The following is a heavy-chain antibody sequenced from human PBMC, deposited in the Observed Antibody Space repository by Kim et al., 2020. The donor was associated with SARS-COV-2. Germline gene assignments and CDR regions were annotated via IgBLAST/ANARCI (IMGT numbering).Heavy chain of an antibody. CDR2: IDPSDSYT. D-gene: IGHD6-13*01. V-gene: IGHV5-10-1*01. Sequence: GESLKISCKGSGYSFTSYWISWVRQMPGKGLEWMGRIDPSDSYTNYSPSFQGHVTIPADKSISTAYLQWSSLKASDTAMYYCARQMANSSSSGYYYYYGMDVWGQGTTVTVSS. CDR1: GYSFTSYW. CDR3: ARQMANSSSSGYYYYYGMDV. J-gene: IGHJ6*02.